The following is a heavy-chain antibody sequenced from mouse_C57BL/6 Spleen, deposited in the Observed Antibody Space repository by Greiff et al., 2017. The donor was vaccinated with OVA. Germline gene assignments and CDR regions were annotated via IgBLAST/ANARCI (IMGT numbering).Heavy chain of an antibody. D-gene: IGHD2-1*01. CDR2: ISYDGSN. CDR3: ARDGYGNFDY. CDR1: GYSITSGYY. Sequence: EVKLMESGPGLVKPSQSLSLTCSVTGYSITSGYYWNWIRQFPGNKLEWMGYISYDGSNNYNPSLKNRISITRDTSKNQFFLKLNSVTTEDTATYYCARDGYGNFDYWGQGTTLTVSS. V-gene: IGHV3-6*01. J-gene: IGHJ2*01.